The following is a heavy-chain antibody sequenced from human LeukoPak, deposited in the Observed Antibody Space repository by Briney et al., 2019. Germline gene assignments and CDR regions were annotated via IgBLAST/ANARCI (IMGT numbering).Heavy chain of an antibody. V-gene: IGHV3-7*01. CDR3: ARDNRWSSDY. Sequence: PGGSLRLSCEASGFTFRSHWMRWARQAPGKGLEWVADIKRDGSEKNYVDSVKGRFSISRDNAKNSVYLQMNSLRDDDTAVYYCARDNRWSSDYWGQGSLVTVAS. D-gene: IGHD1-26*01. CDR1: GFTFRSHW. J-gene: IGHJ4*02. CDR2: IKRDGSEK.